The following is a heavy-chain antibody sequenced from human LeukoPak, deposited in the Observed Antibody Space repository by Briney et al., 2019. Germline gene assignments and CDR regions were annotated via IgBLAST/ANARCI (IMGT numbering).Heavy chain of an antibody. CDR2: MKYGGSEK. CDR1: GFTFSSYW. V-gene: IGHV3-7*01. CDR3: ARDIEAAGLFLDY. J-gene: IGHJ4*02. Sequence: GGSLRLSCAAPGFTFSSYWMSWVRQAPGKGLEWVANMKYGGSEKYYVDSVKGRFTISRDNAKNSLYLQMNSLRAEDTAVYYCARDIEAAGLFLDYWGQGTLVTVSS. D-gene: IGHD6-13*01.